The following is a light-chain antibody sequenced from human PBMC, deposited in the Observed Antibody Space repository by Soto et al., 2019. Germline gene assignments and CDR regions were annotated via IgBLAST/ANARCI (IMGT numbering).Light chain of an antibody. CDR1: QSVSSSY. CDR2: DAS. Sequence: EIVLTQSPGTLSLSPGERATLSCRASQSVSSSYLAWYQQKPGQAPMLLIYDASSRATGITDRFSGSGSGTDFTLTISRLEPEDFAVYYCQQYGSSLYTFGQGTKLEIK. J-gene: IGKJ2*01. V-gene: IGKV3-20*01. CDR3: QQYGSSLYT.